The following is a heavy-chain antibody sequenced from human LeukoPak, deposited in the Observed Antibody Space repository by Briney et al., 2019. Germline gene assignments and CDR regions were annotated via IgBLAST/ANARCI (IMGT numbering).Heavy chain of an antibody. Sequence: GGSLRLSCAASGFTFSSYGMHWVRQAPGKGLEWVAFIRYDGSNKYYADSVKGRFTISRDNSKSTLYLQMNSLRAEDTAVYYCAKDKGFGTGTLDYWGQGTLVTVSS. CDR1: GFTFSSYG. CDR2: IRYDGSNK. V-gene: IGHV3-30*02. CDR3: AKDKGFGTGTLDY. J-gene: IGHJ4*02. D-gene: IGHD1-1*01.